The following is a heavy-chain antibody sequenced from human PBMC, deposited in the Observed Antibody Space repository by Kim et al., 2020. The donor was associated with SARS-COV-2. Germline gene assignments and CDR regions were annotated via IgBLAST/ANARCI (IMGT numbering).Heavy chain of an antibody. J-gene: IGHJ4*02. CDR2: ISGSSQST. CDR1: GFTFTSYG. D-gene: IGHD6-19*01. CDR3: AKRRTSGWLREDFDF. Sequence: GGSLRLSCVASGFTFTSYGMSWVRQAPGKGLEWVSVISGSSQSTYYVDSVKGRFTVSGDNSKSTVYLHMNGLTADDTAKYFCAKRRTSGWLREDFDFWGQGTLVTVSS. V-gene: IGHV3-23*01.